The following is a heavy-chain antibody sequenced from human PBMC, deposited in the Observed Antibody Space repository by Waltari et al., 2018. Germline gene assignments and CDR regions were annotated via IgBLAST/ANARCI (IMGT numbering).Heavy chain of an antibody. CDR1: GYSISSGYY. V-gene: IGHV4-38-2*01. J-gene: IGHJ4*02. CDR3: ARVSSPYYFDY. CDR2: IYHSGST. D-gene: IGHD6-6*01. Sequence: QVQLQESGPGLVKPSETLSLPCAVSGYSISSGYYWGWIRQPPGKGLEWIGSIYHSGSTYYNPSLKSRVTISVDTSKNQFSLKLSSVTAADTAVYYCARVSSPYYFDYWGQGTLVTVSS.